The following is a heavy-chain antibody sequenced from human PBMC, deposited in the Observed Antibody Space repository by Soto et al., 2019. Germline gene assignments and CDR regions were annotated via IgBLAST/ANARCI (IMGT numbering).Heavy chain of an antibody. CDR3: ARASYYYDSSGYLLSDAFDI. V-gene: IGHV4-34*01. CDR2: INHSGST. J-gene: IGHJ3*02. CDR1: GGSFSGYY. Sequence: PXETLSLPCAVYGGSFSGYYWSWIRQPPGKGLEWIGEINHSGSTNYNPSLKSRVTISVDTSKNQFSLKLSSVTAADTAVYYCARASYYYDSSGYLLSDAFDIWGQGTMVT. D-gene: IGHD3-22*01.